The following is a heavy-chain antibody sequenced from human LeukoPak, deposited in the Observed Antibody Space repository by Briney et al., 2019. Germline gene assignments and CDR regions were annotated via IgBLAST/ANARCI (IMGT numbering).Heavy chain of an antibody. CDR1: GYSFTGYY. D-gene: IGHD3-10*01. CDR3: ARGMYGSGSYSAH. V-gene: IGHV1-2*02. Sequence: ASVKVSCKTSGYSFTGYYMHWARQAPGQGFEWMGSIDPDSGDTKIAEKFKGRVTMTRDTSSSTAYMEVMSLRSDNTGVYYCARGMYGSGSYSAHWGQGSLVIVSS. CDR2: IDPDSGDT. J-gene: IGHJ4*02.